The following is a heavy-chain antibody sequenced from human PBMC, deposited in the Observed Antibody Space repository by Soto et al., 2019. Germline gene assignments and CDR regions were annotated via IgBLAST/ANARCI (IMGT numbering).Heavy chain of an antibody. Sequence: SETLSLTCTVSGGSISSGGYYWSWIRQHPGKGLEWIGYIYYSGSTYYNPSLKSRVTISVDTSKNQFSLKLSSVTAADTAVYYCASTREGRDDYNFGYWGQGTLVTVSS. V-gene: IGHV4-31*03. CDR3: ASTREGRDDYNFGY. D-gene: IGHD4-4*01. CDR2: IYYSGST. J-gene: IGHJ4*02. CDR1: GGSISSGGYY.